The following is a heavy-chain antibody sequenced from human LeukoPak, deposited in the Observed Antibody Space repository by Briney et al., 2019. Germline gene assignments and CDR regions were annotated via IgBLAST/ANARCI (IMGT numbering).Heavy chain of an antibody. CDR2: IYPGDSDT. CDR3: ARHVAARDAFDI. V-gene: IGHV5-51*01. CDR1: GYSFTSYW. Sequence: GESLKISCKGSGYSFTSYWIGGVRQLPGKGLEGMGIIYPGDSDTRYSPSFQGQVTISADKSISTAYLQWSSLKASDTAMYYCARHVAARDAFDIWGKGTMVTVSS. J-gene: IGHJ3*02. D-gene: IGHD6-13*01.